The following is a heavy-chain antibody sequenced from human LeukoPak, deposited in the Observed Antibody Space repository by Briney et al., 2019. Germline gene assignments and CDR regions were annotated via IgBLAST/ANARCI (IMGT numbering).Heavy chain of an antibody. CDR2: IQYDGSDK. V-gene: IGHV3-30*02. CDR3: ARDLGQYYDTSDNWFDP. Sequence: GGSLRLSCAASGFTFSNYGMHWVRQAPGKGLEWVAFIQYDGSDKYYADSVKGRFTISRDNSKNTLNLQMNSLRAEDTAVYYCARDLGQYYDTSDNWFDPWGQGTLVTVSS. J-gene: IGHJ5*02. CDR1: GFTFSNYG. D-gene: IGHD3-22*01.